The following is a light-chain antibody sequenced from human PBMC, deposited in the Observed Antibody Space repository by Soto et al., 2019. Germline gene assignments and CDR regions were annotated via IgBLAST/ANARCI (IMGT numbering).Light chain of an antibody. CDR3: HQYNGWPRT. CDR1: QGISSY. V-gene: IGKV1-8*01. J-gene: IGKJ1*01. Sequence: AIRMTQSPSSLSASTGDRVTITCRASQGISSYLAWYQQKPGKAPKLLIYAASTLQSGVPSRFSGSGSGTDFTLTITSLQSEDFAVYYCHQYNGWPRTFGQGTKVDIK. CDR2: AAS.